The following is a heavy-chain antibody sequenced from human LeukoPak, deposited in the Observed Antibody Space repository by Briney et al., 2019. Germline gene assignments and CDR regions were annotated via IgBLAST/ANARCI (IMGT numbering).Heavy chain of an antibody. J-gene: IGHJ5*02. D-gene: IGHD1-1*01. CDR3: ARHKAPTGGRFDP. CDR2: IYPGDSDT. Sequence: PGESLKISCKGSGYSFTSYWIGWVRQMPGKGLEWMGIIYPGDSDTRYSPSFQGQVTISADKSISTAYLQWGSLKASDTAMYYCARHKAPTGGRFDPWGQGTLVTVSS. V-gene: IGHV5-51*01. CDR1: GYSFTSYW.